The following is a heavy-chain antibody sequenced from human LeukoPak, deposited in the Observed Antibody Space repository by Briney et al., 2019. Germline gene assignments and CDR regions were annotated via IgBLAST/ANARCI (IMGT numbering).Heavy chain of an antibody. J-gene: IGHJ3*02. V-gene: IGHV3-30-3*01. CDR1: GFTFSSYA. Sequence: HPGGSLRLSCAASGFTFSSYAMHWVRQAPGKGLEWVAVISYDGSNKYYADSVKGRFTISRDNSKNTLYLQMNSLRAEGTAVYYCARAVAYDAFDIWGQGTMVTVSS. CDR2: ISYDGSNK. D-gene: IGHD2-15*01. CDR3: ARAVAYDAFDI.